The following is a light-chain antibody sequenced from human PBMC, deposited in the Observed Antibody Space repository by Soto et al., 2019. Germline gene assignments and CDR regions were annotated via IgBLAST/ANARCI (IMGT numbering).Light chain of an antibody. Sequence: EIVMTQSPATLSVSPGERATLSCRASQSVSSNLAWYQQKPGQAPRLLIYDASNRATGIPARFSGSGSGTDFTLTISSLEPEDFAVYYCQQRSNWLWTFGQGTKVEIK. CDR1: QSVSSN. CDR3: QQRSNWLWT. J-gene: IGKJ1*01. CDR2: DAS. V-gene: IGKV3-11*01.